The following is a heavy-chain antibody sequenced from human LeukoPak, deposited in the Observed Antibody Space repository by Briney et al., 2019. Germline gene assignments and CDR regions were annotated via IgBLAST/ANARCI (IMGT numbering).Heavy chain of an antibody. V-gene: IGHV4-4*07. Sequence: SETLSLTCTVSGGSISSYYWSWIRQPAGKGLEWIGRIYTSGSTNYNPSLKSRVTMSVDTSKNQFSLKLSSVTAADTAVYYCARDEAHFLGSYFDYWGQGTLVTVSS. CDR1: GGSISSYY. CDR3: ARDEAHFLGSYFDY. J-gene: IGHJ4*02. CDR2: IYTSGST. D-gene: IGHD1-26*01.